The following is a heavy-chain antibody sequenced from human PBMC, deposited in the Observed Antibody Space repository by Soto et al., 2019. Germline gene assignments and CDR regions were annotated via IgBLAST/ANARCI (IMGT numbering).Heavy chain of an antibody. D-gene: IGHD3-3*01. V-gene: IGHV4-4*02. CDR1: GGSISSSNW. Sequence: QVQLQESGPGLVKPSGTLSLTCAVSGGSISSSNWWSWVRQPPGKGLEWIGEIYHSGSTNYNPSLRRRVTIPVDKSKNQCSRKLSSVTAADTGGYYCARWITIFGVKVEGWFDPWGQGTLVTVSS. J-gene: IGHJ5*02. CDR3: ARWITIFGVKVEGWFDP. CDR2: IYHSGST.